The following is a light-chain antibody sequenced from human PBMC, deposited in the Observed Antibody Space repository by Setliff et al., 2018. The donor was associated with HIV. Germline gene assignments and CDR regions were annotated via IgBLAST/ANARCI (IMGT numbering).Light chain of an antibody. CDR2: DVS. CDR1: SSDIGGYNY. CDR3: SSYTSSSKV. V-gene: IGLV2-14*01. J-gene: IGLJ2*01. Sequence: QSVLAQPASVSGSPGQSITISCTGTSSDIGGYNYVSWYQQHPGKAPKLMIYDVSKRPSGVSNRFSGSKSGNTASLTISGLQAEDEADYYCSSYTSSSKVFGGGTKVTV.